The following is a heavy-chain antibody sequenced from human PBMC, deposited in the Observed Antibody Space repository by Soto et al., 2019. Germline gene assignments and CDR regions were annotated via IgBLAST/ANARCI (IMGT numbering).Heavy chain of an antibody. CDR1: GGSISSYY. CDR2: IYYSGST. D-gene: IGHD5-12*01. Sequence: PSETLSLTCTVSGGSISSYYWSWIRQPPGKGLEWIGYIYYSGSTNYNPSLKSRVTISVDTSKNQFSLKLSSVTAADTAVYYCARQVATTYDFDYWGQGTLVTVSS. J-gene: IGHJ4*02. CDR3: ARQVATTYDFDY. V-gene: IGHV4-59*08.